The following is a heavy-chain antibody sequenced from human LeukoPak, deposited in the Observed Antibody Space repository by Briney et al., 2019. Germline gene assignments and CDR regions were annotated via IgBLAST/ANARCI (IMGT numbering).Heavy chain of an antibody. J-gene: IGHJ4*02. V-gene: IGHV4-30-2*01. Sequence: PSQTLSLTCTVSDDSISSGAYYWTWIRQPPGKGLEWIGYISHSGSTYYNPSLKSRVTISVDMSKNQFSLKLSSVTAADTAVYYCARAPRYYFDYWGQGTLVTVSS. CDR1: DDSISSGAYY. CDR2: ISHSGST. CDR3: ARAPRYYFDY.